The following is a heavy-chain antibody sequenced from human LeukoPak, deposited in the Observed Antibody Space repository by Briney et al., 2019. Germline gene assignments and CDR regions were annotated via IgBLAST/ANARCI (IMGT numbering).Heavy chain of an antibody. Sequence: PSETLSLTCAVYGGSFSGYYWSWIRQPPGKGLEWIGEINHSGSTNYNPSLKSRVTISVDTSKNQFSLKLSSVTAADTAVYYCARCSPSYCGGDCYPYYYYMDVWGKGTTVTISS. D-gene: IGHD2-21*02. CDR2: INHSGST. CDR1: GGSFSGYY. J-gene: IGHJ6*03. V-gene: IGHV4-34*01. CDR3: ARCSPSYCGGDCYPYYYYMDV.